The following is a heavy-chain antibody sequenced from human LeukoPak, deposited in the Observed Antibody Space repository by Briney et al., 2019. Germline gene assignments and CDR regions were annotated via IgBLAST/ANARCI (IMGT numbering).Heavy chain of an antibody. CDR1: GLTFSSYS. Sequence: GGSLRLSCAASGLTFSSYSMNWVRQAPGKGLEWVSYISSSSSTIYYADSVKGRFTISRDNAKNSLYLQMNSLRAEDTAVYYCARGAYWGLYWFDPWGQGTLVTVSS. CDR2: ISSSSSTI. CDR3: ARGAYWGLYWFDP. D-gene: IGHD3-16*01. V-gene: IGHV3-48*01. J-gene: IGHJ5*02.